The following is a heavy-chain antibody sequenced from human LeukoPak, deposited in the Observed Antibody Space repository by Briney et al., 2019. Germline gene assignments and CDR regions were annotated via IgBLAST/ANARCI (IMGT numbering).Heavy chain of an antibody. D-gene: IGHD7-27*01. V-gene: IGHV3-53*01. CDR1: GFTVSSNY. Sequence: GGSLRLSCAASGFTVSSNYMSWDRQAPGKGLEWVSVIYSGGSTYYADSVKGRFTISRDNSKNTLYLQMNSLRAEDTAVYYCAREELGPDYYFDYWGQGTLVTVSS. J-gene: IGHJ4*02. CDR2: IYSGGST. CDR3: AREELGPDYYFDY.